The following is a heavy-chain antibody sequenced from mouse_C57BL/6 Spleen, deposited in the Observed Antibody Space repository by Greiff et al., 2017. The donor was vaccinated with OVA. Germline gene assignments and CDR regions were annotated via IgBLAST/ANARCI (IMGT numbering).Heavy chain of an antibody. Sequence: EVQLQQSGGGLVQPGGSMKLSCAASGFTFSDAWMDWVRQSPEKGLEWVAEIRNKANNHATYYAESVKGRFTISRDDSKSSVYLQMNSLRAEDTGIYYCTRGGRRAFAYWGQGTLVTVSA. CDR2: IRNKANNHAT. J-gene: IGHJ3*01. D-gene: IGHD2-12*01. V-gene: IGHV6-6*01. CDR3: TRGGRRAFAY. CDR1: GFTFSDAW.